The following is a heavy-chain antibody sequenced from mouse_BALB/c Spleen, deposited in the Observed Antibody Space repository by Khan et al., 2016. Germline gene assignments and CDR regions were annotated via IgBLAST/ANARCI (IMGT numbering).Heavy chain of an antibody. CDR2: IDPANGNT. CDR3: ASYYLDY. V-gene: IGHV14-3*02. CDR1: GFNIKDTY. Sequence: VQLQQSGAELVKPGASVKLSCTASGFNIKDTYMHWVKQRPEQGLEWIGRIDPANGNTKYDPKFQGKATITADTSSNPAYLQRSSLTSEDTSVYYCASYYLDYWGQGTTLTVSS. J-gene: IGHJ2*01.